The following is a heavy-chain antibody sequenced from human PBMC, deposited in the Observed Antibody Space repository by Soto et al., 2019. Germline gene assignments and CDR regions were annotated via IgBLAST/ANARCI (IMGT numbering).Heavy chain of an antibody. CDR1: GFTFSTYA. CDR3: ARDPPASGWTFDF. CDR2: IWDDGSNK. J-gene: IGHJ4*02. Sequence: QVQLVESGGGVVQPGRSLRLSCAASGFTFSTYAIHWVRQAPGKGLEWVAFIWDDGSNKYYADPVKGRFTVSRDNSKNTLYLQMNSLRPEDTAVYYCARDPPASGWTFDFWGQGTLVTVSS. D-gene: IGHD6-19*01. V-gene: IGHV3-33*01.